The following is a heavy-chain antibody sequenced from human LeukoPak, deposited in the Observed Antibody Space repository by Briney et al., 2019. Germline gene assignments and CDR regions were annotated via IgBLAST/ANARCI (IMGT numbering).Heavy chain of an antibody. J-gene: IGHJ3*02. CDR2: INHSGST. CDR3: ARVPMTTVVTGAFDI. D-gene: IGHD4-23*01. Sequence: SETLSLTCAVYGGSFSGYYWSWVRQPPGKGLEWIGEINHSGSTSYNPSLKSRVTISVDTSKNQFSLKLSSVTAADTAVYYCARVPMTTVVTGAFDIWGQGTMVTVSS. V-gene: IGHV4-34*01. CDR1: GGSFSGYY.